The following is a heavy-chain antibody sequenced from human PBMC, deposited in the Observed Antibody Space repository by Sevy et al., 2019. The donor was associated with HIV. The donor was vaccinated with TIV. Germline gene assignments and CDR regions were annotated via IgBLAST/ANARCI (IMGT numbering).Heavy chain of an antibody. CDR2: ISSSSSTI. J-gene: IGHJ6*02. Sequence: GGSLRLSCAASGFTFSSYSMNWVRQAPGKGLEWVSYISSSSSTIYYADSVKGRFTISRDNAKNSLYLQMNSLRAEDTAVYYCAGHGYCSSTSCYVGYYYYYYGMDVWGQGTLVTVSS. D-gene: IGHD2-2*01. CDR1: GFTFSSYS. CDR3: AGHGYCSSTSCYVGYYYYYYGMDV. V-gene: IGHV3-48*01.